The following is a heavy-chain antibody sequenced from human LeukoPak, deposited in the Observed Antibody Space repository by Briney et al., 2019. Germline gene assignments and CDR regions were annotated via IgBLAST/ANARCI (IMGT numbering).Heavy chain of an antibody. CDR3: ARFDRSSFDAFDI. D-gene: IGHD6-19*01. CDR2: ISSSSSSYI. CDR1: GFTFSSYS. Sequence: PGGSLRLSCAASGFTFSSYSMNWVRQAPGKGLEWVSYISSSSSSYIYYADSVKGRFTISRDNAKNSLSLQMNSLRAEDTAVYYCARFDRSSFDAFDIWGQGTMVTVSS. J-gene: IGHJ3*02. V-gene: IGHV3-21*01.